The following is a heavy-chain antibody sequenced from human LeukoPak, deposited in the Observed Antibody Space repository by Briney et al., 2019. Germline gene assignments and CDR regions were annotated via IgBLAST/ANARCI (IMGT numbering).Heavy chain of an antibody. CDR3: ARNGVAEDLDTNNWFDP. J-gene: IGHJ5*02. CDR1: GGSISSYY. CDR2: IYYSGST. D-gene: IGHD3/OR15-3a*01. Sequence: PSETLSLTCTVSGGSISSYYWSWIRQPPGKGLEWIGYIYYSGSTNYTPSLKSRVTISVDTSKNQCSLKLSSVTAADTAVYYRARNGVAEDLDTNNWFDPWGQGKLVTVSS. V-gene: IGHV4-59*01.